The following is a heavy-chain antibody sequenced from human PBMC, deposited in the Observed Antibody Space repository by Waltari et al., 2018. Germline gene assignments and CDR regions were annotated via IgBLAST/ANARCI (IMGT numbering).Heavy chain of an antibody. CDR1: GYSISSGYY. D-gene: IGHD1-26*01. V-gene: IGHV4-38-2*01. Sequence: QVQLQESGPGLVKPSETLSLTCAVSGYSISSGYYWGWIRQPPGKGLEWIGSIYHSGSTYDNPSLKSRVTISVDTSKNQFSLKLSSVTAADTAVYYCARRASGGAVRVDAFDIWGQGTMVTVSS. CDR3: ARRASGGAVRVDAFDI. J-gene: IGHJ3*02. CDR2: IYHSGST.